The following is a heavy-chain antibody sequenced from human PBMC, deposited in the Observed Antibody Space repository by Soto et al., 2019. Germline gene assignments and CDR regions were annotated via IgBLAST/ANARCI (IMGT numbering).Heavy chain of an antibody. J-gene: IGHJ5*02. D-gene: IGHD5-12*01. V-gene: IGHV4-30-4*01. Sequence: LSLTCTVSGCSSNSGDYYWTWVRQPPGKGLEWIGYIYYDGNSQHNPSLKSRVTMSIDTSKNQFSLNLSSVTAADTAVYYCARDRRWLPRGPNNWLDLWGQGTQVTVSS. CDR1: GCSSNSGDYY. CDR3: ARDRRWLPRGPNNWLDL. CDR2: IYYDGNS.